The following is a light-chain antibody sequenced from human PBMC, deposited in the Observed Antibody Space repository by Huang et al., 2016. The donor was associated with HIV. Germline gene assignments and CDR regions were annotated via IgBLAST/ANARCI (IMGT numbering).Light chain of an antibody. Sequence: EIVMTQSPATLSVSPGERATLSCRASQSVSSNLAWYQQKPGQAHRLLSYGASTRATGIPARFSGSVSGTEFTLTINSLQSEDFAVYYCQQYNNWPPYTFGQGTKLEIK. CDR3: QQYNNWPPYT. J-gene: IGKJ2*01. CDR1: QSVSSN. V-gene: IGKV3-15*01. CDR2: GAS.